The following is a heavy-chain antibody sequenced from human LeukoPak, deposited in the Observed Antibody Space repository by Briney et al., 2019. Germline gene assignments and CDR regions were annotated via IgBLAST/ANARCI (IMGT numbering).Heavy chain of an antibody. CDR3: AKGGIAVASTSYYYYMDV. J-gene: IGHJ6*03. V-gene: IGHV3-23*01. Sequence: TGGSLRLSCAASGFTFSSYGMSWVRQAPGKGLGWVSATSGSGDSTHYADSVKGRFTISRENSKTTLFLQMNSLRADDTAVYYCAKGGIAVASTSYYYYMDVWGKGTTVTISS. D-gene: IGHD6-19*01. CDR2: TSGSGDST. CDR1: GFTFSSYG.